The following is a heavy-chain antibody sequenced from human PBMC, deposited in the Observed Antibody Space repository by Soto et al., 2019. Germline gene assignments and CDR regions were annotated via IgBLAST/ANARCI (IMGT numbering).Heavy chain of an antibody. Sequence: SETLSLTCTVSGGSMSSGGYSWTWIRQHPGKGLEWIGHIYYSGSTYYNPSLKSRVTISVDTSKNQFSLKMSFVTAADTAVYYCARDKCFGGSCHSGFDYWGPGIPVTVSS. J-gene: IGHJ4*02. CDR2: IYYSGST. CDR3: ARDKCFGGSCHSGFDY. V-gene: IGHV4-31*03. D-gene: IGHD2-15*01. CDR1: GGSMSSGGYS.